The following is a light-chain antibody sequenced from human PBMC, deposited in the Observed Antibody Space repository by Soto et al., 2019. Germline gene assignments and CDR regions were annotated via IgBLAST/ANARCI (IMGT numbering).Light chain of an antibody. V-gene: IGKV3-11*01. CDR1: QSVGST. Sequence: EIALTQTPGTLSLSPGQRATLSCRASQSVGSTLAWYQHKPGQAPRLLIYDTFNRASGIPARFRGGGSGTDFTLTISSLEAEDFAVYYCQQRTSWSYTFGQGTRLEI. CDR3: QQRTSWSYT. CDR2: DTF. J-gene: IGKJ2*01.